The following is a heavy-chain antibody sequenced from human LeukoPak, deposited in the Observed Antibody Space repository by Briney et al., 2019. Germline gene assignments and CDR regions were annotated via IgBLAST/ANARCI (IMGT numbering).Heavy chain of an antibody. Sequence: PSETLSLTCTVSGGSISSSSYYWGWIRQPPGMGLEWIGSIYYSGSTYYNPSLKSRVTISVDTSKNQFSLKLSSVTAADTSVYYCARQPSSGWLYNWFDPWGQGTLVTVSS. J-gene: IGHJ5*02. D-gene: IGHD6-19*01. CDR1: GGSISSSSYY. V-gene: IGHV4-39*01. CDR3: ARQPSSGWLYNWFDP. CDR2: IYYSGST.